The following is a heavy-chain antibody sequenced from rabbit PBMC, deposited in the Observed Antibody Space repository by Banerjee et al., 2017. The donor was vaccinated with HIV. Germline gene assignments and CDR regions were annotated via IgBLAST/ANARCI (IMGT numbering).Heavy chain of an antibody. CDR2: IDPIFGTT. J-gene: IGHJ4*01. D-gene: IGHD4-1*01. CDR3: ARDLAGVIGWNFYL. CDR1: GFTMSSSDW. Sequence: QSLEESGGDLVKPGASLTLTCTASGFTMSSSDWIYWVRQAPGKGLEWIGYIDPIFGTTYYANWVNGRFTISNDNAQNTVFLQMTSLTAADTATYFCARDLAGVIGWNFYLWGPGTLVTVS. V-gene: IGHV1S40*01.